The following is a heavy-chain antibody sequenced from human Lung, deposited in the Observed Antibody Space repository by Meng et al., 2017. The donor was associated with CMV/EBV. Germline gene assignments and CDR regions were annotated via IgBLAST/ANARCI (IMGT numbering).Heavy chain of an antibody. J-gene: IGHJ4*02. CDR3: ARDHAVTGSGIDY. D-gene: IGHD6-19*01. V-gene: IGHV3-66*02. CDR2: IYTGGST. Sequence: GESXKISCAASGISVSSNYMTWVRQAPGKGLEWVSVIYTGGSTYYADSVQGRFTISRDNSKNTLYLQMNSLRAGDTAVYYCARDHAVTGSGIDYWRQGTLVTVSS. CDR1: GISVSSNY.